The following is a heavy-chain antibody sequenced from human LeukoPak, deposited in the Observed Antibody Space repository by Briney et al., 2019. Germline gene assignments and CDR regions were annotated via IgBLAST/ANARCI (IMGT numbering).Heavy chain of an antibody. CDR3: GRGWNGHFDI. V-gene: IGHV1-18*01. Sequence: SVNVSCKASGYTFTNYVITEVRQAPGQGLEWMGWINGYNGNTNYPQRLQGRVTMTTDTTTSTAYMELRSLRSDETAVYYCGRGWNGHFDIWGQGTMVTVSS. CDR1: GYTFTNYV. CDR2: INGYNGNT. J-gene: IGHJ3*02. D-gene: IGHD1-1*01.